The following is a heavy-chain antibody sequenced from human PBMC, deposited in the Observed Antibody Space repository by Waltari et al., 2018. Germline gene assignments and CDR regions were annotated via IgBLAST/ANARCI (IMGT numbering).Heavy chain of an antibody. V-gene: IGHV4-59*11. J-gene: IGHJ4*02. Sequence: QVQLQESVPGLVKPSEPLSPTCPVSGGPITRQLWSWVRQAPGKGLEWIGQVHDTGSSNYNPSLESRITISVDMSKNQFSLKLNSVTAADTAVYYCATYAEGLGGRGFWGQGMLVTVSS. D-gene: IGHD1-26*01. CDR2: VHDTGSS. CDR3: ATYAEGLGGRGF. CDR1: GGPITRQL.